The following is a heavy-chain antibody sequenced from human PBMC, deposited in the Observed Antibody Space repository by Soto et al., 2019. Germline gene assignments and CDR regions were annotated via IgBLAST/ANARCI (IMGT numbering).Heavy chain of an antibody. J-gene: IGHJ6*02. CDR2: INPGGGRT. CDR1: GYTFTSYS. CDR3: ARDQGITTFGVYSMYYYGMDV. D-gene: IGHD3-3*01. Sequence: ASVKVSCKASGYTFTSYSMHWVRQAPGQGLEWMGIINPGGGRTSYAQKLQGRVTMTRDTSTSTVYRELSSLRSEDTAVYYCARDQGITTFGVYSMYYYGMDVWGQGTTVTVSS. V-gene: IGHV1-46*01.